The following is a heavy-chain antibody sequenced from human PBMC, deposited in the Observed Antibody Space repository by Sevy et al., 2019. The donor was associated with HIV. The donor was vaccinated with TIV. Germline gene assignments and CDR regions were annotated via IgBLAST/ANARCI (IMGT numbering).Heavy chain of an antibody. CDR3: ARDYGGNKYYYYYGMDV. Sequence: GGSLRLSCAASGFTFSSYAMHWVRQAPGKGLEWVAVISYDGSNKYYADSVKGRFTISRDNSKNTRYLQMNSLRAEDTAVYYCARDYGGNKYYYYYGMDVWGQGTTVTVSS. V-gene: IGHV3-30-3*01. J-gene: IGHJ6*02. CDR2: ISYDGSNK. CDR1: GFTFSSYA. D-gene: IGHD4-17*01.